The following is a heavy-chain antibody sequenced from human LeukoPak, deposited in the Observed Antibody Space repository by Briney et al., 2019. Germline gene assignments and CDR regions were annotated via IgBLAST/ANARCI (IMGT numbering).Heavy chain of an antibody. J-gene: IGHJ4*02. CDR1: GFTFSSYS. CDR3: ARGRDYVWGSYRALDY. D-gene: IGHD3-16*02. V-gene: IGHV3-48*04. Sequence: GGSLRLSCAASGFTFSSYSMDWVRQAPGKGLEWVSYISSSSSTIYYADSVKGRFTTSRDNAKNSLYLQMNSLRAEDTAVYYCARGRDYVWGSYRALDYWGQGTLVTVSS. CDR2: ISSSSSTI.